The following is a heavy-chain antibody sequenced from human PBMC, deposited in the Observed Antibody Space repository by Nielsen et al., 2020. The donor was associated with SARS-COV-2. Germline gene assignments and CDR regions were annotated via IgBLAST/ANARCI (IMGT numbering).Heavy chain of an antibody. CDR2: INPNSGGT. V-gene: IGHV1-2*06. J-gene: IGHJ6*02. CDR3: ARVVLWFGDYYGMDV. CDR1: GYTFTGYY. Sequence: ASVKVSCKASGYTFTGYYMHWVRQAPGQGLEWMGRINPNSGGTNYAQKFQGRVTMTRDTSISTAYMELSRLRSDDTAVYYCARVVLWFGDYYGMDVWGQGTTVTVSS. D-gene: IGHD3-10*01.